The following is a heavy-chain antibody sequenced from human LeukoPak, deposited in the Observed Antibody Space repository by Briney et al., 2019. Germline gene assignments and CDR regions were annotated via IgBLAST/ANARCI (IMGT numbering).Heavy chain of an antibody. CDR1: GFSLSTSGMR. CDR3: ARTRGYSYGFAFDI. V-gene: IGHV2-70*04. J-gene: IGHJ3*02. CDR2: IDWDDDK. Sequence: SGPALVKPTQTLTLTCTFSGFSLSTSGMRVSWIRQPPGKALEWLARIDWDDDKFYSTSLKTRLTISTDTSKNQVVLTLTNMDPVDTATYYCARTRGYSYGFAFDIWGQGTMVTVSS. D-gene: IGHD5-18*01.